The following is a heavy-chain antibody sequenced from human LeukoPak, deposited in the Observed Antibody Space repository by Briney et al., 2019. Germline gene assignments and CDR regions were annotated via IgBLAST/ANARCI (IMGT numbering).Heavy chain of an antibody. V-gene: IGHV3-48*03. J-gene: IGHJ3*02. Sequence: GGSLRLSCAASGFTFSAYEMDWVRQAPGKGLEWISYISSSGSTIYHADSVKGRFTISRDDAKNSLYLQMNSLRAEDTAVYYCAKEVTPNYSGFDAFDIWGQGTMATVSS. CDR1: GFTFSAYE. D-gene: IGHD2-15*01. CDR2: ISSSGSTI. CDR3: AKEVTPNYSGFDAFDI.